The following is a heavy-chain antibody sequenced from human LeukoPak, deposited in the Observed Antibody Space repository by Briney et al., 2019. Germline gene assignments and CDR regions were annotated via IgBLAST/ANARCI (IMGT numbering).Heavy chain of an antibody. CDR1: GGSISSYY. V-gene: IGHV4-59*08. D-gene: IGHD3-9*01. CDR2: IYYSGST. CDR3: ARRGILTGYYFFDY. J-gene: IGHJ4*02. Sequence: PSETLSLTCTVSGGSISSYYGSWIRQPPGKGLEWIGYIYYSGSTNYNPSLKSRVTISVDTSKNQFSLKLSSVTAADTAVYYCARRGILTGYYFFDYWGQGTLVTVSS.